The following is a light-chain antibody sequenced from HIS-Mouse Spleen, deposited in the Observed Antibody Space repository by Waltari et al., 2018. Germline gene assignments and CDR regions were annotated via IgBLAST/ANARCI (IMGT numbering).Light chain of an antibody. V-gene: IGLV2-11*01. J-gene: IGLJ2*01. CDR1: SSDVGGYNY. CDR2: DVS. CDR3: CSYAGSYTFV. Sequence: QSALTQPRSVSGSPGQSVTISCTGTSSDVGGYNYVSWYQQPPGKAPKLMLDDVSKRPSVVPDRFSGSKSGNTASLTISGLQAADEADYYCCSYAGSYTFVFGGGTKLTVL.